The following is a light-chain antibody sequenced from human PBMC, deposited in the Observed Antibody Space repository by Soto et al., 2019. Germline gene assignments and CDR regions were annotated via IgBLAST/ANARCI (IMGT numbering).Light chain of an antibody. CDR2: DAS. J-gene: IGKJ1*01. CDR3: QQSGTSPRT. CDR1: QSVSSNY. Sequence: EIVLTQSPGTLSLSAGERATLSCRASQSVSSNYLAWYQHKPGQAPRLLISDASNRATGIPDRFTGSGSGTDFTLTISRLEPEDFAVYYCQQSGTSPRTFGQGTKVEIK. V-gene: IGKV3-20*01.